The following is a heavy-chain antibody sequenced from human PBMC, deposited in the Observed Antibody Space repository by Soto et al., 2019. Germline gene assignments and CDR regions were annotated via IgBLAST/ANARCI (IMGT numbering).Heavy chain of an antibody. CDR1: GGSISSGGYY. CDR3: ASCWSGYASSSTLEDNWFDP. D-gene: IGHD5-12*01. Sequence: SETLSLTCTVSGGSISSGGYYWSWIRQHPGKGLEWIGYIYYSGSTYYNPSLKSRVTISVDTSKNQFSLKLSSVTAADTAVYYCASCWSGYASSSTLEDNWFDPWGQGTLVTVSS. J-gene: IGHJ5*02. CDR2: IYYSGST. V-gene: IGHV4-31*03.